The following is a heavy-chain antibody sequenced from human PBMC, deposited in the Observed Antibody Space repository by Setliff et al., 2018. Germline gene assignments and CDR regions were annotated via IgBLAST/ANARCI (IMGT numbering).Heavy chain of an antibody. CDR3: ARGPTYNYGIWDY. J-gene: IGHJ4*02. Sequence: SVKVSCKASGDTFRSYGISWVRQAPGQGLEWMGGTIPMFGSTSYAQKFQGRFTIITDESTTTAYMELSSLRSEDMAVYFCARGPTYNYGIWDYWGQGTLVTVSS. CDR1: GDTFRSYG. V-gene: IGHV1-69*05. CDR2: TIPMFGST. D-gene: IGHD5-18*01.